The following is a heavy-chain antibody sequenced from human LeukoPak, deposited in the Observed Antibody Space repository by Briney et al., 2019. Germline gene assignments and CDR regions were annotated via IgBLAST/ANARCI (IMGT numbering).Heavy chain of an antibody. Sequence: TGGSLRLSCAASGFTFSDYYMSWIRQAPGKGLEWVSYISSSGSTIYYADTVKGRFTISRDNAKNSLYLQMKSLRAEDTAVYYCARGAHDYYGSGSYSDYFDYWGQGTLVTVSS. CDR3: ARGAHDYYGSGSYSDYFDY. D-gene: IGHD3-10*01. CDR2: ISSSGSTI. CDR1: GFTFSDYY. V-gene: IGHV3-11*01. J-gene: IGHJ4*02.